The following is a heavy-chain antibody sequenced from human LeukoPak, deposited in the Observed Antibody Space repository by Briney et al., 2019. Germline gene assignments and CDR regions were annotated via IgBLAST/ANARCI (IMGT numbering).Heavy chain of an antibody. J-gene: IGHJ3*02. CDR3: ARQRGGQYEDAFDI. CDR2: INPSGSTT. V-gene: IGHV1-46*01. D-gene: IGHD2-8*01. CDR1: GYTFTIYY. Sequence: GASVTLSFTASGYTFTIYYMHWVRQAPGQGLEWMGIINPSGSTTIYAQKFRGRVTMTIDTSTSTVYMELSSLRSEDTAVYYCARQRGGQYEDAFDIWGQGTVVTVSS.